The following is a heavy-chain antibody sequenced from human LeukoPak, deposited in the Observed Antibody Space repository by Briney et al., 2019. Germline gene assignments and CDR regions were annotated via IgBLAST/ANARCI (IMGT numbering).Heavy chain of an antibody. J-gene: IGHJ1*01. CDR1: GFTFDDYG. CDR2: INWIGDTT. CDR3: ATNPPGRTYLQD. V-gene: IGHV3-20*04. Sequence: GGSLRLSCAASGFTFDDYGMTWVRQVPGKGLEWIAEINWIGDTTRYGDSVKSRFTISRDNAKNSLDLQINSLRVEDTAFYYCATNPPGRTYLQDWGQGTLVTVSS. D-gene: IGHD1-1*01.